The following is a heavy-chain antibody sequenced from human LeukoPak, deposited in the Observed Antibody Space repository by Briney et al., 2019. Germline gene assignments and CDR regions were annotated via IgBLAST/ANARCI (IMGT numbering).Heavy chain of an antibody. D-gene: IGHD3-22*01. Sequence: GGSLRLSSAAPGFTFSSYAMTWVRQAPGKGLEWVSTISGSGGSTYYADSVKGRFTISKDNSKNTLYLQMNSLRAEDTAVYYCAKVSYYDNSGTFDYWGQGTLVTVSS. CDR2: ISGSGGST. J-gene: IGHJ4*02. CDR1: GFTFSSYA. CDR3: AKVSYYDNSGTFDY. V-gene: IGHV3-23*01.